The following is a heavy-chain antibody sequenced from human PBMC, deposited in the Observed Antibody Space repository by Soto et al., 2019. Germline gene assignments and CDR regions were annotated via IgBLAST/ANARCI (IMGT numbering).Heavy chain of an antibody. D-gene: IGHD1-26*01. Sequence: QVQLVQSGAEVKKPGASVKVSCKASGYTFTSYGISWVRQAPGQGLEWMGWISAYNGNTNYAQKLQGRVTMTTATSTSTAYMELRSLRSDDTAVYYCARDKKQWELLRPNNPFDYWGQGTLVTVSS. J-gene: IGHJ4*02. CDR2: ISAYNGNT. V-gene: IGHV1-18*01. CDR3: ARDKKQWELLRPNNPFDY. CDR1: GYTFTSYG.